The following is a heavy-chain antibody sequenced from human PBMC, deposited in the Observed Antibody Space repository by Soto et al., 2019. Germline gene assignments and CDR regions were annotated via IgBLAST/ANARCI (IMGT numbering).Heavy chain of an antibody. V-gene: IGHV1-3*01. J-gene: IGHJ4*02. CDR3: ARGYSSSRYDLTPEYYFDY. D-gene: IGHD6-13*01. Sequence: QVQLVQSGAEVKKPGASVKVSCKASGYTFTSYAMHWVRQAPGQRLEWMGWINAGNGNTKYSQKFQGRVTITRDTSASTAYMELSSLRSEDTAVYYCARGYSSSRYDLTPEYYFDYWGQGTLVTVSS. CDR1: GYTFTSYA. CDR2: INAGNGNT.